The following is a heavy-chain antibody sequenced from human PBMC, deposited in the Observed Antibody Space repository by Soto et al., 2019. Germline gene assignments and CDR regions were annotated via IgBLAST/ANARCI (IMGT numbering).Heavy chain of an antibody. CDR2: ISSSSSYI. CDR3: AREVDRTLVGSPHYFDY. V-gene: IGHV3-21*01. CDR1: GCTFSTYS. J-gene: IGHJ4*01. D-gene: IGHD5-18*01. Sequence: GGALRLSWASSGCTFSTYSMNWGRQAPGKGLEWVSSISSSSSYIYYADSVKGRFTISRDNAKNSLYLQMNSLRAEDTAVYYCAREVDRTLVGSPHYFDYWGQGTLVTVSS.